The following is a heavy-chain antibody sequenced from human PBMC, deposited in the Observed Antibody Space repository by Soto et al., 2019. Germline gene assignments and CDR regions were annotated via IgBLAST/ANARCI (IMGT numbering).Heavy chain of an antibody. V-gene: IGHV5-51*01. CDR3: VRPDSTGYYTH. CDR1: GYSFTNYW. CDR2: VNPADSDT. D-gene: IGHD3-3*01. J-gene: IGHJ4*02. Sequence: GECLKSSGKGSGYSFTNYWIGWVRQMPGKGLEWMGIVNPADSDTRYSPSFQGQVTVSVDKSISTAYLHRGSLKASDTAMYYCVRPDSTGYYTHWGQGTPVTVSS.